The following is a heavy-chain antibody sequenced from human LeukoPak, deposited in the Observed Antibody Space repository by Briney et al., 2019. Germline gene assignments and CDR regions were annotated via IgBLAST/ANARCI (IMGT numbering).Heavy chain of an antibody. CDR1: GGSISSGSYY. CDR3: ARGYCSSTSCYSYYYYYYMDV. J-gene: IGHJ6*03. V-gene: IGHV4-61*02. Sequence: PSETLSLTCTVSGGSISSGSYYWSWIRQPAGKGLEWIGRIYTSGSTNYNPSLKSRVTISVDTSKNQFSLKLSSVTAADTAVYYCARGYCSSTSCYSYYYYYYMDVWGQGTLVTVSS. CDR2: IYTSGST. D-gene: IGHD2-2*01.